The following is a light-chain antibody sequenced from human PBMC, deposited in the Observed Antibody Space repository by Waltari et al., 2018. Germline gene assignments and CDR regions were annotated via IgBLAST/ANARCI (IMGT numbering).Light chain of an antibody. CDR1: SNGMQD. CDR3: MQSLQALWA. V-gene: IGKV2-28*01. J-gene: IGKJ1*01. CDR2: LGC. Sequence: SNGMQDFGWYVQGAVLSPRYLIYLGCDRVSRVTDRFSGSGSGTDCTLRINRGEAEDVGVYYCMQSLQALWAFGQGTKVEIK.